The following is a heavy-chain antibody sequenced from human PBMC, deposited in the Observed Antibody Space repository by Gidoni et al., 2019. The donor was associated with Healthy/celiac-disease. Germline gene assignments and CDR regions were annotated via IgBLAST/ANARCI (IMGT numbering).Heavy chain of an antibody. CDR3: ARDDTFGYYDSSGSRGYYYGMDV. V-gene: IGHV1-69*01. J-gene: IGHJ6*02. CDR1: GGPFSSYA. D-gene: IGHD3-22*01. Sequence: QVQLVQSGAEVKKPGSSVKVSCKASGGPFSSYAISWVRPAPGQGLEWMGGIIPIFGTAIYAQKFQGRGTITADESTSTAYMERSSLRSEDTAVYYCARDDTFGYYDSSGSRGYYYGMDVWGQGTTVTVSS. CDR2: IIPIFGTA.